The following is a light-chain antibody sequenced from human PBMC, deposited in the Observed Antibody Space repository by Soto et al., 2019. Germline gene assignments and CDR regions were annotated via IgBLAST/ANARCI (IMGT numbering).Light chain of an antibody. Sequence: QSVLTQPPSVSGAPGQRVTLSCTGSSSNIGAGYDVNWYQQLPGRAPKLLIFGNVNRPSGVPDRFSGSKSGTSASLTIIGLQAEDEADYYCQSDDSSLSGTYVFGSGTKLTVL. CDR1: SSNIGAGYD. CDR2: GNV. J-gene: IGLJ1*01. V-gene: IGLV1-40*01. CDR3: QSDDSSLSGTYV.